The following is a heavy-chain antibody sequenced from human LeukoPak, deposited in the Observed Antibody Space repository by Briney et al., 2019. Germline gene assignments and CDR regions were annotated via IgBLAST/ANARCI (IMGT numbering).Heavy chain of an antibody. D-gene: IGHD1-14*01. CDR2: IYYSGST. J-gene: IGHJ4*02. CDR1: GGSISSYY. CDR3: AGALSLSEPDY. Sequence: PSETLSLTCTVSGGSISSYYWSWIRQPPGKGLEWIGYIYYSGSTNYNPSLKSRVTISVDTSKNQFSLKLSSVTAADTAVYYCAGALSLSEPDYWGQGTLVTVSS. V-gene: IGHV4-59*08.